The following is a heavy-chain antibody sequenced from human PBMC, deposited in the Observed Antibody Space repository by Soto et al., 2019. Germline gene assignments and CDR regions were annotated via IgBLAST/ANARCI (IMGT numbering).Heavy chain of an antibody. CDR1: GGSISSSNW. CDR2: IYHSGNT. J-gene: IGHJ4*02. D-gene: IGHD1-26*01. CDR3: ARRWGAGRVDY. Sequence: QVQLQESGPGLVKPSGTLSLTCAVSGGSISSSNWWSWVRQPPGKGLEWIGEIYHSGNTNYNPSLKSRVTMAVDKSRNQFSLQLSSVTAADTAVYYCARRWGAGRVDYWGQGTLVTVSS. V-gene: IGHV4-4*02.